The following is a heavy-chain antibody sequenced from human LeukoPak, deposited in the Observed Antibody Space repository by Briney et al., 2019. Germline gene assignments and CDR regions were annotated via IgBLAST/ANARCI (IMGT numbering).Heavy chain of an antibody. CDR1: GFTVSSNY. CDR3: ARGGPYYYGSGSYYPLDY. Sequence: GGSLRLSCAASGFTVSSNYMSWVRQAPGKGLEWVSVIYSGGTTYYADSVRGRFTISRDNSKNTLYLQMNSLRAEDTAVYYCARGGPYYYGSGSYYPLDYWGQGTLVTVSS. D-gene: IGHD3-10*01. V-gene: IGHV3-53*01. J-gene: IGHJ4*02. CDR2: IYSGGTT.